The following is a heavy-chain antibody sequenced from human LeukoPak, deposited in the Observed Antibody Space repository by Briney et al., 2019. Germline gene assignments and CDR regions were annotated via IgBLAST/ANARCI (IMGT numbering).Heavy chain of an antibody. Sequence: GGSLRLSCAASRFTVSSNYMSWVRQAPGKGLEWVSVIYSGGSTYYADSVKGRFTISRDNSKNTLYLQMNSLRAEDTAVYYCAREERDAFDIWGQGTMVTVSS. CDR2: IYSGGST. D-gene: IGHD1-1*01. CDR3: AREERDAFDI. CDR1: RFTVSSNY. V-gene: IGHV3-53*01. J-gene: IGHJ3*02.